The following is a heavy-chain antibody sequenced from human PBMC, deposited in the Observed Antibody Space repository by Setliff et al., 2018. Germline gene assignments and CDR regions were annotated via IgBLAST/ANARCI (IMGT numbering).Heavy chain of an antibody. V-gene: IGHV1-18*01. J-gene: IGHJ6*02. CDR3: ARDHKWELPVYKSGMDV. CDR2: ISAYNINT. Sequence: ASVKVSCKASGYSVSNYGMSWVRQAPGQGLEWMGWISAYNINTNYAKKFQGRVTMTTDTSANIAYMELRSLRSDDTAVYFCARDHKWELPVYKSGMDVLGQGTTVTGSS. D-gene: IGHD1-26*01. CDR1: GYSVSNYG.